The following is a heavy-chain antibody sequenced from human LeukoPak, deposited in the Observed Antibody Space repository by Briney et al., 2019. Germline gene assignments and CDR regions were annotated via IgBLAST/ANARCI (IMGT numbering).Heavy chain of an antibody. Sequence: GGSLRLSCAASGITFSSYGMHWVRQAPGKGLEWVAFIRYDGSNKYYADSVKGRFTISRDNAKNSLYLQMNSLRAEDTAVYYCAREWTVGATRAAYYFDYWGQGTLVTVSS. V-gene: IGHV3-30*02. CDR2: IRYDGSNK. CDR1: GITFSSYG. CDR3: AREWTVGATRAAYYFDY. D-gene: IGHD1-26*01. J-gene: IGHJ4*02.